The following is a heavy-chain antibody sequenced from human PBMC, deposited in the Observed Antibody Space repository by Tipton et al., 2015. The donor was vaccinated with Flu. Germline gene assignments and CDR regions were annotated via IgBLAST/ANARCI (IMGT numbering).Heavy chain of an antibody. CDR2: ISHDGSNK. J-gene: IGHJ4*02. D-gene: IGHD6-19*01. Sequence: RSLRLSCAASGFTFSSYAMHWVRQAPGKGLEWVAVISHDGSNKYYADSVKGRFTISRDNSKNTLYLQMNSLRAEDTAVYYCARDVAVAGEAEVDYWGQGTLVTVSS. CDR3: ARDVAVAGEAEVDY. CDR1: GFTFSSYA. V-gene: IGHV3-30*04.